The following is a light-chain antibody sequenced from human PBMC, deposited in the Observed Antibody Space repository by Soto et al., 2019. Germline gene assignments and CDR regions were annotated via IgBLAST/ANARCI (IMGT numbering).Light chain of an antibody. J-gene: IGLJ1*01. V-gene: IGLV2-18*02. CDR3: SSYTDSSNYV. CDR2: EVS. CDR1: SSDFGSYNR. Sequence: QSALTQPPSVSGSPGQSVTISCTGTSSDFGSYNRVSWYQRPPGTGPKLMIYEVSNRPSGVPDRFSGSKSGNTASLTISGLQAEDEAEYYCSSYTDSSNYVFGTGTKLTVL.